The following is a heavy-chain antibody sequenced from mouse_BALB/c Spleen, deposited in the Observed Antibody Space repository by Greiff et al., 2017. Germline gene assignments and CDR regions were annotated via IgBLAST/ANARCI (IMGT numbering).Heavy chain of an antibody. D-gene: IGHD1-1*01. V-gene: IGHV2-6-7*01. CDR1: GFSLTGYG. Sequence: QVQLQQSGPGLVAPSQSLSITCTVSGFSLTGYGVNWVRQPPGKGLEWLGMIWGDGSTDYNSALKSRLSISKDNSKSQVFLKMNSLQTDDTARYYCALIPLITTVAYWGQGTLVTVSA. J-gene: IGHJ3*01. CDR3: ALIPLITTVAY. CDR2: IWGDGST.